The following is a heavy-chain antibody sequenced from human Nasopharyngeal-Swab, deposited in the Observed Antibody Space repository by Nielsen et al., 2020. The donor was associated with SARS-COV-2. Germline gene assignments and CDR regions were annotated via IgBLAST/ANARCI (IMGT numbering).Heavy chain of an antibody. D-gene: IGHD6-13*01. Sequence: SLKISCAASGFRFDDYAMHWVRQGPGKGLEWVSGINWNGANINYADSVKGRFTISRDNAKNSLYLEMKSLRIEDTAFYYCAKARIAAAGTWAYYFDYWGQGALVTVSS. J-gene: IGHJ4*02. CDR2: INWNGANI. CDR3: AKARIAAAGTWAYYFDY. CDR1: GFRFDDYA. V-gene: IGHV3-9*01.